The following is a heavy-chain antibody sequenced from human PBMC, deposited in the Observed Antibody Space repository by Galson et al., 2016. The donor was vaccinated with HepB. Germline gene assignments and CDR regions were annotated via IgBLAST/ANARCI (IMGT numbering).Heavy chain of an antibody. D-gene: IGHD4-17*01. J-gene: IGHJ4*02. CDR3: ARDIHDSGDY. CDR2: INPDSGRT. Sequence: SVKVSCKVFGYTFTAYYLHWVRQVPGQGLEWLGWINPDSGRTSFAQKFQDRITLTRDTSISTAYLELSTLRPDDTALYYCARDIHDSGDYWGQGTLVTVSS. V-gene: IGHV1-2*02. CDR1: GYTFTAYY.